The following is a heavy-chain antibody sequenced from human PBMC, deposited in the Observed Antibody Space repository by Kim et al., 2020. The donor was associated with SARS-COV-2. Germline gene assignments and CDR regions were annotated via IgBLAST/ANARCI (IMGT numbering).Heavy chain of an antibody. J-gene: IGHJ4*02. CDR2: IYYSGST. CDR1: GGSISSSSYY. D-gene: IGHD3-16*01. CDR3: ASFLGSYIVY. Sequence: SETLSLTCTVSGGSISSSSYYWGWIRQPPGKGLEWIGSIYYSGSTYYNPSLKSRVTISVDTSKNQFSLKLSSVTAADTAVYYCASFLGSYIVYWGQGTLVTVSS. V-gene: IGHV4-39*07.